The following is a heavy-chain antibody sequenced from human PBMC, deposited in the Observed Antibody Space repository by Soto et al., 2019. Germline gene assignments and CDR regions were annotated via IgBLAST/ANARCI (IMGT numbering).Heavy chain of an antibody. CDR1: GGTFSSYA. CDR2: IIPIFGTA. J-gene: IGHJ5*02. D-gene: IGHD2-2*02. V-gene: IGHV1-69*01. CDR3: ARVHTQESSIWFDP. Sequence: QVQLVQSGAEVKKPGSSVTVSCKASGGTFSSYAISWVRQAPGQGLEWMGGIIPIFGTANYAQKFQGRVTITADESTSTAYMELSSLRSEDTAVYYCARVHTQESSIWFDPWGQGTLVTVSS.